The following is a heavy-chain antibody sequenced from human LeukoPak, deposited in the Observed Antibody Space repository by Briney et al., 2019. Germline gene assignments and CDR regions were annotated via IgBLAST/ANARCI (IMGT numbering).Heavy chain of an antibody. J-gene: IGHJ4*02. D-gene: IGHD3-10*01. CDR2: IKQDGSEK. CDR3: AREFDMVRGAIGDY. CDR1: GFSFSSYW. V-gene: IGHV3-7*01. Sequence: GGSLRLSCPTSGFSFSSYWMSWVRQAPGKGLEWVANIKQDGSEKYYVDSVKGRFTISRDNAKNSLYLQMNSLRAEDTAVYYCAREFDMVRGAIGDYWGQGTLVTVSS.